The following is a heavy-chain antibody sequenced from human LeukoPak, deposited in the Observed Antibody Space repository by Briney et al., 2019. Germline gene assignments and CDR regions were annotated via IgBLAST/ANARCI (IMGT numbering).Heavy chain of an antibody. V-gene: IGHV4-4*07. CDR2: IYASGNT. CDR3: ARGRGSSWYYFDS. Sequence: SETLSLTCTVSGGSISSYYWSWVRQPAGKGLEWIGRIYASGNTNYNPSLKGRVTMTVDTSKNQFSLNLSSVTAADTAVYYCARGRGSSWYYFDSGGQGTLVTVSS. CDR1: GGSISSYY. J-gene: IGHJ4*02. D-gene: IGHD6-13*01.